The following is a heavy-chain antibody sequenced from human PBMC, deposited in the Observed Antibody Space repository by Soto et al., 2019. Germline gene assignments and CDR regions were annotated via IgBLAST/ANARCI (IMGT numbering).Heavy chain of an antibody. CDR3: ARVVDMVTRYFDY. J-gene: IGHJ4*02. Sequence: RXLLKGSWNASDYTFNGYGISWVRQAPGQGLEWMGWISAYNGNTNYAQKLQGRVTMTTETSTSTAYMELRSLRSDDTAVYYCARVVDMVTRYFDYWGQGTLVTASS. D-gene: IGHD2-21*02. CDR2: ISAYNGNT. V-gene: IGHV1-18*01. CDR1: DYTFNGYG.